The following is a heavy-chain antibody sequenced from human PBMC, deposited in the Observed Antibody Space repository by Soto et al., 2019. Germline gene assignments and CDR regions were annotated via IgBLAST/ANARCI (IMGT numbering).Heavy chain of an antibody. CDR2: ISARGGSK. D-gene: IGHD1-26*01. CDR3: AKGSGSTLGAAFFDF. CDR1: GFTFENFA. Sequence: EVQLLESGGNLGQPGGSLRLSCAASGFTFENFAMNWVRQAPGKGLEWLSTISARGGSKNYADSVKGRFIISRDNSKDSLYLQILSPRAEDAAVYYCAKGSGSTLGAAFFDFWGQGTLVTVSS. J-gene: IGHJ4*02. V-gene: IGHV3-23*01.